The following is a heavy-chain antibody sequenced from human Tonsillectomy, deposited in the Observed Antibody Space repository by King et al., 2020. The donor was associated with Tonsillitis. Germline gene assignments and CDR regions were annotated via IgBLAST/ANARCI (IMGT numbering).Heavy chain of an antibody. Sequence: VQLVESGGGLVQQPGGSLRLSCAASGFTFSSYAMSWVRQAPGKGLEWVSAISGSGGSTYYADSVKGRFTISRDNSKNTLHLQMNSLRAADTAVYYCAKDASINMVRGHNWFDPWGQGTLVTVSS. J-gene: IGHJ5*02. CDR2: ISGSGGST. V-gene: IGHV3-23*04. D-gene: IGHD3-10*01. CDR1: GFTFSSYA. CDR3: AKDASINMVRGHNWFDP.